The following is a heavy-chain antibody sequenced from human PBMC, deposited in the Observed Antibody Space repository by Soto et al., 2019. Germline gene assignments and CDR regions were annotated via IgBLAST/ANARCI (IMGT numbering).Heavy chain of an antibody. Sequence: QVQLVQSGAEVKKPGSSVKVYCKASGGTFSSYAISWVRQAPGHGLEWMGGIIPIFGTANYAPNFQGRVTMTADESTLTAYMDQSCLRSEATAVYYCAIGQVYSIGWSSPYSMDVWGQGTTVTVSS. CDR3: AIGQVYSIGWSSPYSMDV. CDR2: IIPIFGTA. D-gene: IGHD6-13*01. V-gene: IGHV1-69*12. J-gene: IGHJ6*02. CDR1: GGTFSSYA.